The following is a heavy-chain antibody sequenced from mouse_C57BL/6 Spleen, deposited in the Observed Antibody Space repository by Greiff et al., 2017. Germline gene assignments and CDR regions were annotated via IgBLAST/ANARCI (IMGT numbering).Heavy chain of an antibody. J-gene: IGHJ2*01. Sequence: QVQLQQPGAELVKPGASVKLSCKASGYTFTSYWMHWVKQRPGQGLEWIGMIHPNSGSTNYNEKFKSKATLTVDKSSSTAYMQLSSLTSEDSAVYYCARSPTVGATPFDYWGQGTTLTVSS. D-gene: IGHD1-1*01. CDR2: IHPNSGST. V-gene: IGHV1-64*01. CDR1: GYTFTSYW. CDR3: ARSPTVGATPFDY.